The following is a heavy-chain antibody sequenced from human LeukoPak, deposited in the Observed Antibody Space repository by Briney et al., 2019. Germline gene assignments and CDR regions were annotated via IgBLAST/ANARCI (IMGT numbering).Heavy chain of an antibody. CDR2: IKSKIDGETT. V-gene: IGHV3-15*01. Sequence: PGGSLRLSCAASGFTFRNVWMSWVRQAPGKGLEWVGRIKSKIDGETTDYAAPVKGRFTISRDDSKNTLYLQMNSLKTEDTAVYYCTTVLCFCATCYPYCGQGTLVTVSS. J-gene: IGHJ4*02. CDR3: TTVLCFCATCYPY. D-gene: IGHD2-2*01. CDR1: GFTFRNVW.